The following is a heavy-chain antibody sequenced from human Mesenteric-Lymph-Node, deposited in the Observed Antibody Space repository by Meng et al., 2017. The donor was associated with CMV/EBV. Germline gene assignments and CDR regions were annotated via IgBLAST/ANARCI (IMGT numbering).Heavy chain of an antibody. CDR1: GFIFGDYG. CDR3: AKDGGTYYYDSSGYYFDY. Sequence: GESLKISCAASGFIFGDYGMNWVRQAPGKGLEWVSLISWDGGSTYYADSVKGRFTISRDNSKNSLYLQMNSLRAEDTALYYCAKDGGTYYYDSSGYYFDYWGQGTLVTVSS. D-gene: IGHD3-22*01. J-gene: IGHJ4*02. CDR2: ISWDGGST. V-gene: IGHV3-43D*03.